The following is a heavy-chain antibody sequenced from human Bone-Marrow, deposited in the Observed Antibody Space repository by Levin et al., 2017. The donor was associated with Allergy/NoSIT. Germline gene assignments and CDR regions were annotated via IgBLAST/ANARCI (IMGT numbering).Heavy chain of an antibody. CDR3: ARDGPGFPYFDY. CDR1: GFTFRTYS. J-gene: IGHJ4*02. Sequence: LSLTCAASGFTFRTYSINWVRQAPGKGLEWVSYISSSSSTIYYADSVKGRFTISRDNAKNSLYLQMDSLRDEDTAVYYCARDGPGFPYFDYWGQGTLVTVSS. CDR2: ISSSSSTI. V-gene: IGHV3-48*02.